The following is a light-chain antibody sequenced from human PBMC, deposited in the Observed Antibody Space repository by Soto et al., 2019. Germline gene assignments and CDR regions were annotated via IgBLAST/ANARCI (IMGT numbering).Light chain of an antibody. CDR1: SSNIGAGYG. CDR2: GDT. CDR3: QSYDSSLSGL. Sequence: QPVLTQPPSVSGAPGQWVTISCTGSSSNIGAGYGVHWYQQVPGTTPKLLIYGDTNRPSGVPDRFSGSKSGTSASLAITGLQAEDEGDYYCQSYDSSLSGLFGTGTKLTVL. J-gene: IGLJ1*01. V-gene: IGLV1-40*01.